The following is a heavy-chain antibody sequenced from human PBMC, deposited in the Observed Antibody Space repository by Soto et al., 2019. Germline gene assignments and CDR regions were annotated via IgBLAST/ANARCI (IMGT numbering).Heavy chain of an antibody. Sequence: QLQLQESGPGLVKPSETLSLTCTVSGGSISSSSYYWGWIRQPPGKGLEWIGSIYYSGSTYYNPSLKSRVTISADTSKNQFSLKLSSVTAADTAVYYCARHRPDFSYYFDYWGQGTLVTVSS. CDR2: IYYSGST. J-gene: IGHJ4*02. CDR1: GGSISSSSYY. D-gene: IGHD3-3*01. V-gene: IGHV4-39*01. CDR3: ARHRPDFSYYFDY.